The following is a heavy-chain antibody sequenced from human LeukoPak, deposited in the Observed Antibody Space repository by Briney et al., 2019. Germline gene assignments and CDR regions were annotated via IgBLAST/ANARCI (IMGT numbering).Heavy chain of an antibody. CDR1: GGTFSSYA. CDR2: IIPIFGTA. D-gene: IGHD1-20*01. V-gene: IGHV1-69*13. Sequence: GASVTVSFTASGGTFSSYAISWVRQAPGQGLEWMGGIIPIFGTANYAQKFQGRVTITADESTSTAYMELSSLRSEDTAVYYCAREPQRYNWNDDGAYYNWFDPWGQGTLVTVSS. J-gene: IGHJ5*02. CDR3: AREPQRYNWNDDGAYYNWFDP.